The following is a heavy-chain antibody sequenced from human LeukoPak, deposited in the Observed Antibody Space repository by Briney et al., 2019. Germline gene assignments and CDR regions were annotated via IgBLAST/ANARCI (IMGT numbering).Heavy chain of an antibody. J-gene: IGHJ6*03. CDR2: IGTASDT. V-gene: IGHV3-13*01. Sequence: GGSLRLSCAASGFTFSSFDMHWLRQPTGQGLEGVSTIGTASDTYYPGSVEGRFTLSRDNAKHYLYLQMNSLTAGDTAVYYCARGPPRGKYYYMDVWGKGTTVTVSS. CDR3: ARGPPRGKYYYMDV. D-gene: IGHD1-1*01. CDR1: GFTFSSFD.